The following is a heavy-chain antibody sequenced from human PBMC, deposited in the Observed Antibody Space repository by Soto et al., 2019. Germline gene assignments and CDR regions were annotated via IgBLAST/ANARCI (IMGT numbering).Heavy chain of an antibody. V-gene: IGHV3-23*01. CDR3: AKDSIHRFITMIVVVTEGAFDI. CDR1: GFTFSSYA. Sequence: PGGSLRLSCAASGFTFSSYAMSWVRQAPGKGLEWVSAISGSGGSTYYADSVKGRFTISRDNSKNTLYLQMNSLRAEDTAVYYCAKDSIHRFITMIVVVTEGAFDIWGQGTMVTVSS. J-gene: IGHJ3*02. D-gene: IGHD3-22*01. CDR2: ISGSGGST.